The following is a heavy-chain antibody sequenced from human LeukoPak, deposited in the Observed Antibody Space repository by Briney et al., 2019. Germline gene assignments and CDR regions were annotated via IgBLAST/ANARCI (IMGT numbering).Heavy chain of an antibody. Sequence: ASVKVSCTASGYTFTNFGISWVRQAPGQGLEWMGWISAYNGGTNYAQNLQGRVTMTTDTSTSTAYMELRSLRSDDTAVYYCARDGSSNWHANFDSYYMDVWGKGTTVTVSS. D-gene: IGHD6-13*01. V-gene: IGHV1-18*01. CDR2: ISAYNGGT. CDR3: ARDGSSNWHANFDSYYMDV. J-gene: IGHJ6*03. CDR1: GYTFTNFG.